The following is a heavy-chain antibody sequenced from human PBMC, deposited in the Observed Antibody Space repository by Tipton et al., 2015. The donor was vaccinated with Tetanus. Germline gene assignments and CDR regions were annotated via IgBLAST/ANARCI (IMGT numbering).Heavy chain of an antibody. Sequence: TLSLTCTVSGGSISSNVYYWAWIRQPPGKGPQWIGNIFYSGSINYNPSLKSRLTISADTAKNQFSLKLNFVTASDTAVYYCAQGKSNQGMSSWGQGTLVTVSS. CDR3: AQGKSNQGMSS. V-gene: IGHV4-39*01. CDR1: GGSISSNVYY. CDR2: IFYSGSI. D-gene: IGHD2/OR15-2a*01. J-gene: IGHJ4*02.